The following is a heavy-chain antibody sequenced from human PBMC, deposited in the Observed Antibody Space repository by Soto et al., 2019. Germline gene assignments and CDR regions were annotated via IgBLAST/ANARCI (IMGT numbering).Heavy chain of an antibody. V-gene: IGHV4-59*01. CDR3: ARGDPLLWFGEKVYYGRDV. Sequence: PSETLSLTCTVSGGSISSYYGGWIRQPPGKGLEWIGYIYYSGSTNYNPSLKSRVTISVDTSKNQFSLKLSSVTAADTAVYYCARGDPLLWFGEKVYYGRDVWAKGPRSPSP. CDR2: IYYSGST. J-gene: IGHJ6*02. D-gene: IGHD3-10*01. CDR1: GGSISSYY.